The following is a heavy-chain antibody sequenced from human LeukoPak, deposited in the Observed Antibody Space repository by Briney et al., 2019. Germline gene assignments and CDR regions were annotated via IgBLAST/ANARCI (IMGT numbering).Heavy chain of an antibody. D-gene: IGHD2-8*01. Sequence: SVKVSCKASGGTFSSYAISWVRQAPGQGLEWMGGIIPIFGTANYAQKFQGRVTITTDESTSTAYMELSSLRSEDTAVYYCARVRVAAVLMVYEWSWFDPWGQGTLVTVSS. CDR2: IIPIFGTA. CDR1: GGTFSSYA. V-gene: IGHV1-69*05. CDR3: ARVRVAAVLMVYEWSWFDP. J-gene: IGHJ5*02.